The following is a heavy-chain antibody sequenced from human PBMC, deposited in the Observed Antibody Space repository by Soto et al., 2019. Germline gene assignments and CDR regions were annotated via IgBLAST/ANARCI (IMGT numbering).Heavy chain of an antibody. CDR3: ARGGDILTGYYTLDY. CDR1: GFTFNDYY. Sequence: QVQLVESGGGLVKPGGSLRLSCAASGFTFNDYYMSWIRQAPGKGLEWVSYISSSSSYTNYADSVKGRFTISRDNAKNSLYLQMNSLRAEDTAVYYCARGGDILTGYYTLDYWGQGTLVTVSS. V-gene: IGHV3-11*05. D-gene: IGHD3-9*01. CDR2: ISSSSSYT. J-gene: IGHJ4*02.